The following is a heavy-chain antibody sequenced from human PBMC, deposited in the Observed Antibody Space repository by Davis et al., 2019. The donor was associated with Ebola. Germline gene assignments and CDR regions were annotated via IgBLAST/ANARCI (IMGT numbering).Heavy chain of an antibody. V-gene: IGHV3-9*03. CDR1: GFTFDDYA. Sequence: SLMISCAASGFTFDDYAMHWVRQAPGKGLEWVSGISWNSGNIGYADSVKGRFTISRDNAKNSLYLQMNSLRAEDMALYYCAKSTAAAGLNDAFDIWGQGTMVTVSS. J-gene: IGHJ3*02. CDR3: AKSTAAAGLNDAFDI. D-gene: IGHD6-13*01. CDR2: ISWNSGNI.